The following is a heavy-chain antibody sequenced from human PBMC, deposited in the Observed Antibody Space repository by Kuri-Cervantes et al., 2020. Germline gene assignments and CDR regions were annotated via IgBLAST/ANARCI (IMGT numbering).Heavy chain of an antibody. CDR1: GFTFSSYA. D-gene: IGHD1-14*01. CDR2: ISYDGSNK. CDR3: AKDGHSVPDRWYFDL. Sequence: GESLKISCAASGFTFSSYAMHWVRQAPGKGLEWVAVISYDGSNKYYADSVKGRFTISRDNSKNTLYLQMNSLRAEDTAVYYCAKDGHSVPDRWYFDLWGRGTLVTVSS. J-gene: IGHJ2*01. V-gene: IGHV3-30-3*01.